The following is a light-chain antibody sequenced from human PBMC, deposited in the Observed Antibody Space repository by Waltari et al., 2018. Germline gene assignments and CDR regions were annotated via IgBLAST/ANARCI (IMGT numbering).Light chain of an antibody. CDR1: QSVGNR. CDR3: QQYNNWPPKIT. J-gene: IGKJ5*01. V-gene: IGKV3-15*01. Sequence: ELVMTQSPATLSMSPGERATLSCRASQSVGNRLAWYQQKPGQSPRLLIYGASTRATGIPARFSGSGSGTEFTLTISSLQSEDFALYYCQQYNNWPPKITFGQGTRLEIK. CDR2: GAS.